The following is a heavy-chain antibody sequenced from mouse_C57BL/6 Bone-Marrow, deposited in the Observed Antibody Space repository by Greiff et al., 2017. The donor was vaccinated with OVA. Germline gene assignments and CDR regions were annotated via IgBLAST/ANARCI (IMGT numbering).Heavy chain of an antibody. CDR1: GYTFTSYW. CDR3: ARGIVTIKPFAY. J-gene: IGHJ3*01. V-gene: IGHV1-52*01. D-gene: IGHD2-5*01. CDR2: IDPSDSET. Sequence: QVQLQQPGAELVRPGSSVKLSCKASGYTFTSYWMHWVKQSPIQGLEWIGNIDPSDSETHYNQKFKDKATLTVDKSSSTAYMQLSSLTSEDSAVYYCARGIVTIKPFAYWGQGTLVTVSA.